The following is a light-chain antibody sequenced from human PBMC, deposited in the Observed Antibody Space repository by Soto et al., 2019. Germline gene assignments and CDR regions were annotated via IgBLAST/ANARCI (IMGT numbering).Light chain of an antibody. CDR1: QTIGNY. Sequence: DIQMTQSPASLSASVGDRVTITCRASQTIGNYLNWYQQKPGKAPTVVIYRASTLKSGVPSRFSGSGSGTEFTLTISSLQPDDFATYYCQHYNSYSEAFGQGTKVDIK. CDR3: QHYNSYSEA. CDR2: RAS. V-gene: IGKV1-5*01. J-gene: IGKJ1*01.